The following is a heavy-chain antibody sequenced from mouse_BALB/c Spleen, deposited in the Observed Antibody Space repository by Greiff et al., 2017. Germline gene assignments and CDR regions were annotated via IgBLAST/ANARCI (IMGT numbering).Heavy chain of an antibody. CDR1: GYSITSGYY. Sequence: EVKLVESGPGLVKPSQSLSLTCSVTGYSITSGYYWNWIRQFPGNKLEWMGYISYDGSNNYNPSLKNRISITRDTSKNQFFLKLNSVTTEDTATYYCARERAWFAYWGQGTLVTVSA. V-gene: IGHV3-6*02. CDR3: ARERAWFAY. J-gene: IGHJ3*01. CDR2: ISYDGSN.